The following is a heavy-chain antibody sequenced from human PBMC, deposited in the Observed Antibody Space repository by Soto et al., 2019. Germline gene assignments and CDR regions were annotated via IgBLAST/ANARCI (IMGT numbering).Heavy chain of an antibody. D-gene: IGHD2-15*01. Sequence: GESLKISCKDYGYSFSTHWIGWVRQMPGKGLEWMGIIYLGDSNTRYSPSFQGQVTISADKSTKTAYLQWSSLKASDTAMYYCARRGGSSLNWIDPWGQGTLVTVPQ. V-gene: IGHV5-51*01. CDR2: IYLGDSNT. CDR1: GYSFSTHW. CDR3: ARRGGSSLNWIDP. J-gene: IGHJ5*02.